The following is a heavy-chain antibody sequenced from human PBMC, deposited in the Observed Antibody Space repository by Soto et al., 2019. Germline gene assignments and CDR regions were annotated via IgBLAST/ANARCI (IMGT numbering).Heavy chain of an antibody. CDR2: IYYSGST. D-gene: IGHD5-18*01. J-gene: IGHJ6*02. Sequence: SETLSLTCTVSGGSISSGGYYWSWIRQHPGKGLEWIGYIYYSGSTYYNPSLKSRVTISVDTSKNQFSLKLSSVAAADTAVYYCARGGYSYGYDYYYGMDVWGQGTTVTVSS. CDR3: ARGGYSYGYDYYYGMDV. CDR1: GGSISSGGYY. V-gene: IGHV4-31*03.